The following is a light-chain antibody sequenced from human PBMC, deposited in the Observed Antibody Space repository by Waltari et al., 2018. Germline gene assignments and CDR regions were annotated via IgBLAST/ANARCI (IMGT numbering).Light chain of an antibody. CDR3: QQRSNWNT. J-gene: IGKJ2*01. CDR2: NAS. V-gene: IGKV3-11*01. CDR1: QSVGSS. Sequence: ETVLTQSPVTLSLSPGEGATPSCKASQSVGSSLAWYQQKPGQAPRLLIYNASNRAAGIPARFSGSGSGTDFTLTISSLEPEDFAVYYCQQRSNWNTFGQGTKLEIK.